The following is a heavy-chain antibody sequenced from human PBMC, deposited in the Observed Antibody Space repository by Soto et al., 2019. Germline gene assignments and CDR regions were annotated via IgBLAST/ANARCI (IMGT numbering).Heavy chain of an antibody. CDR1: GFNFGPFW. Sequence: GGSLRLSCAASGFNFGPFWMHWVRQAPGKGLVWVSHINSDGSSTSYADSVKGRFTISRDNAKNTLYLQMNSLRAEDTAVYYCARGRYYDSSGYYYDYWGQGTLVTVSS. D-gene: IGHD3-22*01. V-gene: IGHV3-74*01. J-gene: IGHJ4*02. CDR3: ARGRYYDSSGYYYDY. CDR2: INSDGSST.